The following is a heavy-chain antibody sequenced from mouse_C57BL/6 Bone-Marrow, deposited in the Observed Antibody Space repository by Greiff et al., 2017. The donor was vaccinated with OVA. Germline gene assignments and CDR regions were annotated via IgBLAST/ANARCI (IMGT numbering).Heavy chain of an antibody. CDR1: GFSLTSYG. D-gene: IGHD1-1*01. CDR3: ARIYYVYYYAMDY. V-gene: IGHV2-2*01. Sequence: VQLKQSGPGLVQPSQSLSITCTVSGFSLTSYGVHWVRQSPGKGLEWLGVIWSGGSTDYNAAFISRLSISKDNSKSQVFFKMNSLQADDTAIYYCARIYYVYYYAMDYWGQGTSVTVSS. CDR2: IWSGGST. J-gene: IGHJ4*01.